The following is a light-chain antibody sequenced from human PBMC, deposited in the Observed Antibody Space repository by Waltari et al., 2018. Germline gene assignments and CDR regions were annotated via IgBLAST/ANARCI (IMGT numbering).Light chain of an antibody. CDR2: DAS. Sequence: EIVLKQSPATLSLSPGERATFYCRASQSVSNFLAWYQQKPGQAPRLLIYDASRRAAGIPARFSGSGSGTDFTLTISRLEPEDFAVFYCQQRTNWPLTFGGGTKLEVK. V-gene: IGKV3-11*01. CDR3: QQRTNWPLT. J-gene: IGKJ4*01. CDR1: QSVSNF.